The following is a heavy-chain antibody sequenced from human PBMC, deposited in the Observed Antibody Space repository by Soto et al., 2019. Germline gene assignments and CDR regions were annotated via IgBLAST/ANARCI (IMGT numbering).Heavy chain of an antibody. Sequence: QVQLVESGGGVVQPGRSLRLSCAASGFTFSNHGMHWVRQAPGKGLEWVARIYYDGSHEYYADSVKGRFAISRDSSKNTLYLQMNSLRAEDTAVYYCARGSGSGIFYQLDYCGQGTLVTVSS. V-gene: IGHV3-33*01. CDR1: GFTFSNHG. D-gene: IGHD1-26*01. CDR3: ARGSGSGIFYQLDY. CDR2: IYYDGSHE. J-gene: IGHJ4*02.